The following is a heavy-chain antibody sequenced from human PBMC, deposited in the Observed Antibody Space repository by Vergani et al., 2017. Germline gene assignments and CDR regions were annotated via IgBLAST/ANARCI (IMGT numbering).Heavy chain of an antibody. CDR2: IDHTGRR. CDR1: GASFTSYH. Sequence: QVQLQQWGGGLLKPSETLSLTCVVNGASFTSYHWTWIRQSPGEGLEWVGDIDHTGRRDYNPSLKSRLTMSVDKSRNQFSLTPNSVTATDTAIYFCARVNTETNGHLYYYYYMDVWGQGTAVTVS. CDR3: ARVNTETNGHLYYYYYMDV. D-gene: IGHD4-11*01. V-gene: IGHV4-34*01. J-gene: IGHJ6*03.